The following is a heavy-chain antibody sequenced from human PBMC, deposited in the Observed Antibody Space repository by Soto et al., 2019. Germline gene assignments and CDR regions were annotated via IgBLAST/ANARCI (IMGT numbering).Heavy chain of an antibody. Sequence: PGESLKISCKGSGYSFTSYWIAWVRQMPGKGLECMGIIYPGDSDTRYSPSFEGQVTISADKSINTAYLQWSSLKASDSAMYYCARPFDTSGWYDHWSQGTLVTVSS. J-gene: IGHJ5*02. CDR1: GYSFTSYW. D-gene: IGHD6-19*01. CDR3: ARPFDTSGWYDH. CDR2: IYPGDSDT. V-gene: IGHV5-51*01.